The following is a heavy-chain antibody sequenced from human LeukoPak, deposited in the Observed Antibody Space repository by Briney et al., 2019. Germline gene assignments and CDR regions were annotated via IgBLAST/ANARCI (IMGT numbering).Heavy chain of an antibody. CDR2: IYYRGTT. CDR3: ARGPPRTGRERYFDY. Sequence: SETLSLTCTVSGGSSSDYYWNWIRQPPGKGLEWIGYIYYRGTTNYNPSLNSRVTISLDSSKNQFSLRLNSVTAADTAIYYCARGPPRTGRERYFDYWGQGTLVSVSS. D-gene: IGHD1-1*01. J-gene: IGHJ4*02. V-gene: IGHV4-59*01. CDR1: GGSSSDYY.